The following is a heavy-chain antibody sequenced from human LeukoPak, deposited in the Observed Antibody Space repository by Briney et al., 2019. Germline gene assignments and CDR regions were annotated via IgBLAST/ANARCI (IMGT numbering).Heavy chain of an antibody. Sequence: PGGSLRLSCAASGFTFSSYAMHWVRQAPGKGLEWVAVISYDGSNKYYADSVKGRFTISRDNSKNMVYLQMNSLRAEDTAVYYCARDPKPDYWGQGTLVTVSS. V-gene: IGHV3-30-3*01. CDR2: ISYDGSNK. D-gene: IGHD1-14*01. CDR3: ARDPKPDY. CDR1: GFTFSSYA. J-gene: IGHJ4*02.